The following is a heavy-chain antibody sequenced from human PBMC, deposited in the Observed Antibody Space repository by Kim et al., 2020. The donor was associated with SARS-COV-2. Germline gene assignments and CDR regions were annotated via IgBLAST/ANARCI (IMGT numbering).Heavy chain of an antibody. V-gene: IGHV3-23*01. J-gene: IGHJ4*02. D-gene: IGHD2-15*01. CDR3: AKDFNWWSGY. CDR2: TT. Sequence: TTYYADSVKGRFTISRDNSKNTLYLQMSSLRAEDTALYYCAKDFNWWSGYSGQGTLVTVSS.